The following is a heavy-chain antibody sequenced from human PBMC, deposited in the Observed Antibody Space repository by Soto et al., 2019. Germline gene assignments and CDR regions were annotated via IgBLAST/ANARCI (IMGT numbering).Heavy chain of an antibody. CDR3: ARSGVTGIVIPSHWFDP. D-gene: IGHD2-21*02. V-gene: IGHV4-59*01. J-gene: IGHJ5*02. Sequence: LSETLSLTCTISGGSISNYYWTWIRQTPGKGLEWIGYVYYSGNTNYNPSLKSRVSISVDMSKNQFSLELSSVTAADTAMYYCARSGVTGIVIPSHWFDPWGQGTLVTVSS. CDR2: VYYSGNT. CDR1: GGSISNYY.